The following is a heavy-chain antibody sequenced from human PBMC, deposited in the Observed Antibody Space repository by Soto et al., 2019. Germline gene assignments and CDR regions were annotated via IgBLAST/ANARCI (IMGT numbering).Heavy chain of an antibody. CDR3: AKDDILVAGTVYYYGMDV. CDR2: ISDSGDNI. D-gene: IGHD6-19*01. J-gene: IGHJ6*02. V-gene: IGHV3-23*01. Sequence: EVHLLESGGGLLQPGGSLRLSCAASGFTFSSYAMSWVRQAPGKGLEWVSIISDSGDNIYYADSVKGRFTISRDNSKNTLYLQMNSLRAEDAAVYYCAKDDILVAGTVYYYGMDVWGQGTTVTVSS. CDR1: GFTFSSYA.